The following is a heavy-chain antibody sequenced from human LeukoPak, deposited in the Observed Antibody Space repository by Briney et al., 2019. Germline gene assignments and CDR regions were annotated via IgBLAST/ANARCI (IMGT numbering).Heavy chain of an antibody. CDR1: GGTFSSYA. Sequence: GASVKVSCKASGGTFSSYAISWVRQAPGQGLEWMGRIIPILGIANYAQKFQGRVTITADKSTSTAYMELSSLRSEDTAVYYCARGVPYSSGWPYYFDYWGQGTLVTVSS. D-gene: IGHD6-19*01. J-gene: IGHJ4*02. CDR3: ARGVPYSSGWPYYFDY. V-gene: IGHV1-69*04. CDR2: IIPILGIA.